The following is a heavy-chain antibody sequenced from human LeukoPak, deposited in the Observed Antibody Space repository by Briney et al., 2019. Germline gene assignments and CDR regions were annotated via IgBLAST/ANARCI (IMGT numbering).Heavy chain of an antibody. V-gene: IGHV3-53*05. CDR3: ARSVADYGDNGDAFDI. J-gene: IGHJ3*02. Sequence: GGSLRLSCAASGFTVSSNHMSWVRQAPGKGLEWVSVIYSGGSTYSADSVKGRFTISRDNSKNTLYLQMNSLRVEDTAVYYCARSVADYGDNGDAFDIWGQGTMVTVSS. D-gene: IGHD4-17*01. CDR2: IYSGGST. CDR1: GFTVSSNH.